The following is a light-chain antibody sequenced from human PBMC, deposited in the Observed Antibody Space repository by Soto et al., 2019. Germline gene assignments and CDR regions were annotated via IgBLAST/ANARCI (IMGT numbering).Light chain of an antibody. J-gene: IGKJ2*01. CDR3: QHRSNWPPMYT. CDR1: QSVGGF. CDR2: DTS. Sequence: EIVLTQSPATLSLSPGERATISCRASQSVGGFLAWYQQKSGQAPRLLIYDTSKRVTGIPARFSGSGSGTDFTLTISSLEPEDFAVYHCQHRSNWPPMYTFGQGTKLQIK. V-gene: IGKV3-11*01.